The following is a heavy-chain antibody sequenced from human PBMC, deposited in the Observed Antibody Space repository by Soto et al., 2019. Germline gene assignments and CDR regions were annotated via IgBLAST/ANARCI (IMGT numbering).Heavy chain of an antibody. CDR2: ISSGSKTI. CDR1: GFTFSSYS. Sequence: GVLRLSFVASGFTFSSYSLNWVRQAPGKGLEWVSYISSGSKTIYYADSVKGRFTVSRDNAKNSQFLQMNSLRDDDTAVYYCAREDILGARSFDYWGRGTLVTVSS. D-gene: IGHD1-26*01. V-gene: IGHV3-48*02. CDR3: AREDILGARSFDY. J-gene: IGHJ4*02.